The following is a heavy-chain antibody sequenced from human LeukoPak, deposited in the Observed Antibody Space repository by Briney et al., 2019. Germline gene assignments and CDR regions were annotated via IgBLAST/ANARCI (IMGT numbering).Heavy chain of an antibody. D-gene: IGHD6-6*01. V-gene: IGHV4-39*01. CDR1: GDSIISTNYY. CDR3: ARLVEYGSSSFDY. Sequence: SETLSLTCTVSGDSIISTNYYWGWIRQPPGKGLEWIGHNYYSGATYYNPSLKSRVTISVDTSKNQFSLKLSSVTAADTAVYYCARLVEYGSSSFDYWGQGALVTVSS. J-gene: IGHJ4*02. CDR2: NYYSGAT.